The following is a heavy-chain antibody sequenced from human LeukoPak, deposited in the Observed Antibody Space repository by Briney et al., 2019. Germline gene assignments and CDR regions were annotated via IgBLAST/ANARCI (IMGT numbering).Heavy chain of an antibody. CDR1: GGSISSGGYY. CDR3: ARVGPSYGDHDWFGAFDI. J-gene: IGHJ3*02. CDR2: IYYSGST. Sequence: SETLSLTCTVSGGSISSGGYYWSWIRQHPGKGLEWIGYIYYSGSTYYNPSLKSRVTISVDTSKNQFSLKLSSVTAADTAVYYCARVGPSYGDHDWFGAFDIWGQGTMVTVSS. V-gene: IGHV4-31*03. D-gene: IGHD4-17*01.